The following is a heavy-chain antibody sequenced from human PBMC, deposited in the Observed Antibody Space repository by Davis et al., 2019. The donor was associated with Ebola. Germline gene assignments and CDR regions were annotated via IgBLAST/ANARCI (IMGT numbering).Heavy chain of an antibody. CDR1: GYTFKNYA. CDR3: ARTSIVGTTTTASDI. CDR2: ISAYNSNT. D-gene: IGHD1-26*01. V-gene: IGHV1-18*01. Sequence: ASVKVSCKASGYTFKNYAISWVRQAPGQGLEWMGWISAYNSNTNYAQILQGRVTMTTDTSTGTAYMELRSLRSDDTAVYFCARTSIVGTTTTASDIWGQGTKVTVSS. J-gene: IGHJ3*02.